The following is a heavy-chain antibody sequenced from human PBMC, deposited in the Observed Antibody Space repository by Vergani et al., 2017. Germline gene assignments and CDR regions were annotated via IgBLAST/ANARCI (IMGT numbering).Heavy chain of an antibody. CDR3: ASSNWNHVRPIYAFDI. V-gene: IGHV1-2*02. D-gene: IGHD1-14*01. Sequence: QVQLVQSGAEVKKPGASVKVFCKASGYTFTGYYMHWVRQAPGQGLEWMGWINPNSGGTNYAQKFQGRVTMTRDTSISTAYMELSRLRSDDTAVNYCASSNWNHVRPIYAFDIWGQGTMVTVSS. J-gene: IGHJ3*02. CDR1: GYTFTGYY. CDR2: INPNSGGT.